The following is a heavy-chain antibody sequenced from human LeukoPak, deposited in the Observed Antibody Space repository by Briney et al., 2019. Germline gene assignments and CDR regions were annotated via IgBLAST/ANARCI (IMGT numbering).Heavy chain of an antibody. CDR1: GGSISGHY. D-gene: IGHD2-8*02. J-gene: IGHJ4*02. CDR2: IHYSGRP. CDR3: ARDAGYWFDY. Sequence: SETLSLTCTVSGGSISGHYWTWIRQPPGKGLEWIGQIHYSGRPDYNPSLKSRVTISVDTSKNQFSLKLSSVTAADTAVYYCARDAGYWFDYWGQGTLVTVSS. V-gene: IGHV4-59*11.